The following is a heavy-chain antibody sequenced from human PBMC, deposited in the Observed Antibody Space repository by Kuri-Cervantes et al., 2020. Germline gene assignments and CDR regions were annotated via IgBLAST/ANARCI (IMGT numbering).Heavy chain of an antibody. CDR2: IIPIFCTA. Sequence: SVKVSCKASGDTFSSYAISWVRQAPGQGLEWMGGIIPIFCTAKYAQKFQGRVMITADESTSTAYMELSSLKSEDTAVYYCARRRINMAPDQYWFDPWGQGTLVTVSS. D-gene: IGHD3-10*01. J-gene: IGHJ5*02. CDR3: ARRRINMAPDQYWFDP. V-gene: IGHV1-69*13. CDR1: GDTFSSYA.